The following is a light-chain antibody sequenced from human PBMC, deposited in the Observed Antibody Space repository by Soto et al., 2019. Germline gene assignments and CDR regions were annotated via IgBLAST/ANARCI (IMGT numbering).Light chain of an antibody. Sequence: QSVLTQPRSVSGAPGQGVTISSTGSSSNIAAGYDVHWYQQLPGTAPKLLIYGNSNRPSGVPDRFSGSKSGTSASLAITGLQAEDEADYYCHSYDSSLSGLYVFGTGTQLTVL. V-gene: IGLV1-40*01. CDR3: HSYDSSLSGLYV. CDR1: SSNIAAGYD. CDR2: GNS. J-gene: IGLJ1*01.